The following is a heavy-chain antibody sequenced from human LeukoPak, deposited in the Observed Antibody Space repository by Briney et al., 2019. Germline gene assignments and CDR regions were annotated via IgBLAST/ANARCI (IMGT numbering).Heavy chain of an antibody. D-gene: IGHD5-24*01. V-gene: IGHV3-7*01. J-gene: IGHJ3*02. Sequence: GGSLRLSCAASGFTFSSYWMSWVRQAPGKGLAWVANIKQDGSEKYYVDSVKGRFTISRDNAKNSLYLQMNSLRAEDTAVYYCAREGDGYNKRALDAFDIWGQGTMVTVSS. CDR3: AREGDGYNKRALDAFDI. CDR2: IKQDGSEK. CDR1: GFTFSSYW.